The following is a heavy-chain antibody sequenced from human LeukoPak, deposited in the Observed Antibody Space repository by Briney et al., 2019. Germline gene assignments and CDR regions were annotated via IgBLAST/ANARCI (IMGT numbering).Heavy chain of an antibody. CDR2: FHHSGRT. CDR3: AWGRDSSGWNPGYGMHV. V-gene: IGHV4-34*01. Sequence: PSETLSLACAVHGGSSSGYYCRWIRQPPGKGLGWNGVFHHSGRTHYNPSLKSRVTISVDTSKNQFSLKLSSVTAADTAVYFAAWGRDSSGWNPGYGMHVW. J-gene: IGHJ6*01. CDR1: GGSSSGYY. D-gene: IGHD6-19*01.